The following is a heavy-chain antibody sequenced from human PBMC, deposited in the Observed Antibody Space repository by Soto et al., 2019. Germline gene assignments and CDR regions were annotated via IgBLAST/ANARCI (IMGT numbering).Heavy chain of an antibody. V-gene: IGHV3-7*01. D-gene: IGHD1-7*01. CDR1: GFTFSSYW. CDR3: ARENNWNYVGYYYYMDV. J-gene: IGHJ6*03. Sequence: GGSLRLSCAASGFTFSSYWMSWVRQAPGKGLEWVANIKQDGSEKYYVDSVKGRFTISRDNAKNSLYLQMNSLRAEDTAVYYCARENNWNYVGYYYYMDVWGKGTTVTVSS. CDR2: IKQDGSEK.